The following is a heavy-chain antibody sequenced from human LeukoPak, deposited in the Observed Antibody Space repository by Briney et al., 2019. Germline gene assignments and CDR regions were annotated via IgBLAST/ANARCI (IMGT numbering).Heavy chain of an antibody. V-gene: IGHV4-4*07. CDR2: IYTSGST. Sequence: SETLSLTCTVSGGSISSYYWSWIRQPAGKGLEWIGRIYTSGSTNYNPSLKSRVTMSVDTSKNQFSLKLSSVTAADTAVYYCAREYYYGSGSYYKRSGYFDYWGQGTLVTVSS. CDR3: AREYYYGSGSYYKRSGYFDY. CDR1: GGSISSYY. J-gene: IGHJ4*02. D-gene: IGHD3-10*01.